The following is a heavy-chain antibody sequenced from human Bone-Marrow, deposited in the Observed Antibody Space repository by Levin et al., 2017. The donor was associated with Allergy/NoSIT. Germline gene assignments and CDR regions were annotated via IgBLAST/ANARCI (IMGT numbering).Heavy chain of an antibody. CDR1: GFTFSSYA. Sequence: PGGSLRLSCAASGFTFSSYAMNWVRQAPGKGLEWISSIQGSGGGTYYADSVKGRFTISRDNSKNTLNLQMDSLRAEATAVYYCAKCNLLGVSGWCNWFDPWGQGTLVTVSS. J-gene: IGHJ5*02. CDR2: IQGSGGGT. V-gene: IGHV3-23*01. D-gene: IGHD6-19*01. CDR3: AKCNLLGVSGWCNWFDP.